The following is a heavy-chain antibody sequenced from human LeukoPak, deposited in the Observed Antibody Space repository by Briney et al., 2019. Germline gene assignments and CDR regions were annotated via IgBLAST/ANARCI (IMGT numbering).Heavy chain of an antibody. CDR1: GGSFSGYY. V-gene: IGHV4-34*01. D-gene: IGHD2-21*01. J-gene: IGHJ4*02. CDR3: ARGERLWSTPPDY. Sequence: SETLSLTCAVYGGSFSGYYWSWIRQPPGKGLEWIGEINHSGSTNYNPSLKSRVTISVDTSKNQFSLKLSSVTAADTAVYYCARGERLWSTPPDYWGQGTLVTVSS. CDR2: INHSGST.